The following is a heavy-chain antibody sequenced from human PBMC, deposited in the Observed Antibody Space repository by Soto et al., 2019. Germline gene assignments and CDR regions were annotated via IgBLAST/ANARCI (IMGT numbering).Heavy chain of an antibody. CDR3: ARGLSDSYFQH. J-gene: IGHJ1*01. D-gene: IGHD2-21*02. CDR2: ISSSSSHI. CDR1: GFTFSSYS. V-gene: IGHV3-21*01. Sequence: EVQLVESGGGLVKPGGSLRLSCAASGFTFSSYSMNWVRQAPGKGLEWVSSISSSSSHIYYADSVKGRFTISRDNAKNSLYLQMNSLRAEDTAVYYCARGLSDSYFQHWGQGTLVTVSS.